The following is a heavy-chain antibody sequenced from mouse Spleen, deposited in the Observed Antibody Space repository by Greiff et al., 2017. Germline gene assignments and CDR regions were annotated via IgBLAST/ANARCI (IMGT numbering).Heavy chain of an antibody. CDR3: ARLHYYGSYWYFDD. Sequence: VQLQQSGPELVKPGASVKISCKASGYAFSSSRMNWVKQRPGKGLEWIGRIYPGDGDTNYNGKFKGKATLTADKSSSTAYMQLSSLTSEDSAVYFCARLHYYGSYWYFDDWGTGTTVTVSS. J-gene: IGHJ1*03. CDR2: IYPGDGDT. CDR1: GYAFSSSR. D-gene: IGHD1-1*01. V-gene: IGHV1-82*01.